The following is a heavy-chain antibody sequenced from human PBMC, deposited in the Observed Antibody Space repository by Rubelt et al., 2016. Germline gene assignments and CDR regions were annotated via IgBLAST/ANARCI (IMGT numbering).Heavy chain of an antibody. Sequence: QLQLQESGPGLVKPSETLSLTCTVSGGSISSSTYSWGWIRQPPGKGLEWIVRIYYSGRTYYNPSLKSRVTISVDTSKNQLFQKVTSVTAADTAVDYRTRESRSSSFSFDVWGQGTVVSVSS. V-gene: IGHV4-39*07. D-gene: IGHD6-6*01. CDR3: TRESRSSSFSFDV. J-gene: IGHJ3*01. CDR2: IYYSGRT. CDR1: GGSISSSTYS.